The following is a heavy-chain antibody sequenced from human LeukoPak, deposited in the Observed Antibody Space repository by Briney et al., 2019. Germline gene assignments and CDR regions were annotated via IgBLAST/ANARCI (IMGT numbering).Heavy chain of an antibody. Sequence: GESLKISCKGSGYSFTSYWIGWVRQMPGKGLEWMGIIYPGDSDTRYSPSFQGQVTISADKSISTAYLQWSSLKASDTAMYYCARQVCSSTSCYALGGMDVWGQGTTVTVSS. CDR1: GYSFTSYW. V-gene: IGHV5-51*01. CDR2: IYPGDSDT. CDR3: ARQVCSSTSCYALGGMDV. D-gene: IGHD2-2*01. J-gene: IGHJ6*02.